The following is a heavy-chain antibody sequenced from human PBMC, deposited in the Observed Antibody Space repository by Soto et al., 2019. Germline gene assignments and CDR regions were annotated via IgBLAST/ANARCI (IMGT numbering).Heavy chain of an antibody. CDR3: TRHEAYCGVDCHKFDWFDP. CDR2: IRSKVNSYAT. J-gene: IGHJ5*02. V-gene: IGHV3-73*01. CDR1: GFTFSGSA. D-gene: IGHD2-21*02. Sequence: PGGSLRLSCAASGFTFSGSAVHWVRQASGKGLEWVGRIRSKVNSYATTYAASVKGRFIISRDDSKNTAYLQMNSLKSDDTAVYYCTRHEAYCGVDCHKFDWFDPWSQGSLVTVSS.